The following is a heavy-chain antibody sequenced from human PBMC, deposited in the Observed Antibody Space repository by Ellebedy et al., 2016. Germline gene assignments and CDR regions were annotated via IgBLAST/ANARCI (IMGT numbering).Heavy chain of an antibody. D-gene: IGHD3-10*01. CDR3: ARVGGSGSYYNVGYYYYYMDV. V-gene: IGHV4-34*01. CDR1: GGSFSGYY. Sequence: SETLSLTCAVYGGSFSGYYWSWIRQPPGKGLEWIGEINHSGSTNYNPSLKSRVTISVDTSKNQFSLKLSSVTAADTAVYYCARVGGSGSYYNVGYYYYYMDVWGKGTTVTVSS. J-gene: IGHJ6*03. CDR2: INHSGST.